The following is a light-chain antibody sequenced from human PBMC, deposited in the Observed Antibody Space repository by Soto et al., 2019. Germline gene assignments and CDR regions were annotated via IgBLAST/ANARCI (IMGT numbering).Light chain of an antibody. Sequence: EIVLTQSPGTLSLSPGEGATLSCRASQSVSSSYLAWYQQKPGQAPRLLIYGASSRATGIPGRFSGSGSGTDFTLTISRLEPEDFAVYYCQQYGSSPWTFGQVTKVEFK. CDR2: GAS. CDR1: QSVSSSY. CDR3: QQYGSSPWT. J-gene: IGKJ1*01. V-gene: IGKV3-20*01.